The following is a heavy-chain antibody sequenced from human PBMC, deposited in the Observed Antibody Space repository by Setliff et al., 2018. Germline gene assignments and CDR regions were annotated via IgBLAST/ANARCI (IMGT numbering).Heavy chain of an antibody. CDR1: GNTFTGYY. J-gene: IGHJ4*02. Sequence: ASVKVSCKASGNTFTGYYIHWLRQAPGQGLEWMGCINPNSGDTTFAQKFQGRVTITRDTSNSTDYMDLSRLTSDDTAVYYCATGQHSGSWTLDQWGQGTLVTSPQ. CDR3: ATGQHSGSWTLDQ. CDR2: INPNSGDT. D-gene: IGHD6-13*01. V-gene: IGHV1-2*02.